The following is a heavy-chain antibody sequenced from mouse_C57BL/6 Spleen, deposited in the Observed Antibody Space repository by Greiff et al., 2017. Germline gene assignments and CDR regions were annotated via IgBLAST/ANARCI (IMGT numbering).Heavy chain of an antibody. CDR1: GFTFSDYG. CDR2: ISSGSSTI. V-gene: IGHV5-17*01. D-gene: IGHD2-5*01. Sequence: DVKLVESGGGLVKPGGSLKLSCAASGFTFSDYGMHWVRQAPEKGLEWVAYISSGSSTIYYADTVKGRFTISSDNDKNTQFLQMTSLRSEDTAMDYCARHYSNYEGFAYWGQGTLVTVSA. J-gene: IGHJ3*01. CDR3: ARHYSNYEGFAY.